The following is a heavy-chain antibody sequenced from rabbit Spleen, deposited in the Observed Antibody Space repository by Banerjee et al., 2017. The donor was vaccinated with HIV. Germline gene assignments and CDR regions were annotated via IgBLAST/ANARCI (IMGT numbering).Heavy chain of an antibody. J-gene: IGHJ3*01. V-gene: IGHV1S40*01. Sequence: QSLEESGGGLVKPGASLTLTCKASGFSFSSGYDMCWVRQAPGKGLEWIAYIYAASSGSTYSATWAKGRFTISKTSSTTVTLQMTSLAAADTATYFCAKTYSRDGYIPWDLWGQGTLVTVS. D-gene: IGHD4-1*01. CDR2: IYAASSGST. CDR3: AKTYSRDGYIPWDL. CDR1: GFSFSSGYD.